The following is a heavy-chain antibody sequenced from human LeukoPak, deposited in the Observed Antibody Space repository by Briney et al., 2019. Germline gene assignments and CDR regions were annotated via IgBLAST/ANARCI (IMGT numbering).Heavy chain of an antibody. CDR3: ARGLRLYSGYDFLRY. Sequence: GGSLRLSCAASGFTFSSYWMSWVRQAPGKGLEWVANIKQDGSEKYYVDSVKGRFTISRDNAKNSLYLQMNSLRAEDTAVYYCARGLRLYSGYDFLRYWGQGTLVTVSS. CDR2: IKQDGSEK. D-gene: IGHD5-12*01. V-gene: IGHV3-7*05. J-gene: IGHJ4*02. CDR1: GFTFSSYW.